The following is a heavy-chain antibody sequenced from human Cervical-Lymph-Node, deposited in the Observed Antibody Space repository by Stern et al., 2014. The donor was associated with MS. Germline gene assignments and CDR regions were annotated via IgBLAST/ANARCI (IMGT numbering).Heavy chain of an antibody. Sequence: DQLVESGAEVKKPGSSVKVSCKTSGGTFNTQAINWVRQAPGHGLEWVGGIIPIFGTPNYAQKIQDRGTITADDSTSTAYMDLSSLRSEDTAVYYCATPSTVIVGGMDVWGQGTTVTVSS. V-gene: IGHV1-69*01. CDR3: ATPSTVIVGGMDV. J-gene: IGHJ6*02. D-gene: IGHD4-17*01. CDR1: GGTFNTQA. CDR2: IIPIFGTP.